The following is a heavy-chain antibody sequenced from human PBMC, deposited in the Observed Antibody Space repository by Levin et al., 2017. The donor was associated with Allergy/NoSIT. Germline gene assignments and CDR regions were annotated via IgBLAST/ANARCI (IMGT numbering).Heavy chain of an antibody. CDR2: ISGVGNDG. V-gene: IGHV3-30*03. J-gene: IGHJ4*02. Sequence: GESLKISCAVSGLNFKNYGMNWVRQAPGKGLEWVALISGVGNDGFYADSVRGRFTISRDNSKNMLYLQMNSLRPDATAVYYCVARVFDYWGQGTLVAVSS. CDR3: VARVFDY. CDR1: GLNFKNYG.